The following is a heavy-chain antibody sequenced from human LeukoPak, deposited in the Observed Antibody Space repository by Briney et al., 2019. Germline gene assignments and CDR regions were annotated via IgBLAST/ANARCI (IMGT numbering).Heavy chain of an antibody. Sequence: GGSLRLSCAASGFTFSSYGMHWVRRAPGKGLEWVAVIWYDGSNKYYADSVKGRFTISRDNSKNTLYLQMNSLRAEDTAVYYCARDLPYYGSGSFTMDVWGQGTTVTVSS. CDR3: ARDLPYYGSGSFTMDV. D-gene: IGHD3-10*01. CDR2: IWYDGSNK. J-gene: IGHJ6*02. V-gene: IGHV3-33*01. CDR1: GFTFSSYG.